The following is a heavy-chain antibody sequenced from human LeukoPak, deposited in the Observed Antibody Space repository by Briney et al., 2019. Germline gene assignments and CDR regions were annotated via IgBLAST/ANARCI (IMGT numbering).Heavy chain of an antibody. V-gene: IGHV3-30*03. Sequence: PGGSLRLSCAASGFTFSSYAMHWVRQAPGKGLEWVAVISYDGSNKKYADSVKGRFTISRDNAKNTLYLQMNSLRAEDTAVYYCARLYGGYGDYYFDYWGQGTLVTVSS. CDR2: ISYDGSNK. J-gene: IGHJ4*02. D-gene: IGHD4-17*01. CDR3: ARLYGGYGDYYFDY. CDR1: GFTFSSYA.